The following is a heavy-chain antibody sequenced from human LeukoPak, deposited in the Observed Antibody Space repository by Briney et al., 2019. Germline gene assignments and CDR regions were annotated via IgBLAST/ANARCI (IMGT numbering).Heavy chain of an antibody. CDR2: INPNSGGT. CDR1: GYTFTGYY. Sequence: ASVTVSCKASGYTFTGYYMHWVRQAPGQGLEWMGWINPNSGGTNYAQKFQGRVTMTRDTSISTAYMELSRLRSDDTAVYYCARERAAYCSGGSCYSVYYYYGMDVWGQGTAVTVSS. J-gene: IGHJ6*02. D-gene: IGHD2-15*01. V-gene: IGHV1-2*02. CDR3: ARERAAYCSGGSCYSVYYYYGMDV.